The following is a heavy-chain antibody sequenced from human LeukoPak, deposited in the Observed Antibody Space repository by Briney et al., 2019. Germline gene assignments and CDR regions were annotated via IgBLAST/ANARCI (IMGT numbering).Heavy chain of an antibody. Sequence: PGGSLRLSCAASGFTFSSYAMHWVRQAPGKGLKWEAVISYDGSNKYYADSVKGRFTISRDNSKNTLYLQMNSLRAEDTAVYYCARGSYYYDFTSCLSYWGQGTPVTVSS. J-gene: IGHJ4*02. CDR1: GFTFSSYA. D-gene: IGHD3-22*01. CDR2: ISYDGSNK. V-gene: IGHV3-30-3*01. CDR3: ARGSYYYDFTSCLSY.